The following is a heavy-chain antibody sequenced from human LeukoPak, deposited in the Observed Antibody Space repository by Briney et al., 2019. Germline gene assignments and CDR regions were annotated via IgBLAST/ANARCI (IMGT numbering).Heavy chain of an antibody. Sequence: PSETLSLTCTVSGGSISSYYWSWIRQPPGKGLEWIGNIYYTGSTYYNPSLKSRVTISVDTSKNQFSLRLSSVTAADTAVYYCARDHRDNWNDGGYWGQGTLVTVSS. CDR2: IYYTGST. CDR3: ARDHRDNWNDGGY. CDR1: GGSISSYY. D-gene: IGHD1-1*01. J-gene: IGHJ4*02. V-gene: IGHV4-59*12.